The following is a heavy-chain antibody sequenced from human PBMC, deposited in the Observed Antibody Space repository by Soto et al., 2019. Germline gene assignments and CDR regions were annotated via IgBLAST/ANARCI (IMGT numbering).Heavy chain of an antibody. CDR3: ARGVPDSSRYYLGFDY. D-gene: IGHD3-22*01. V-gene: IGHV4-59*01. CDR2: IYYSGST. Sequence: SETLSLTCTVSGGSISSYYWSWIRQPPGKGLEWIGYIYYSGSTNYNPSLKSRVTISVDTSKNQFSLKLSSVTAADTAVYYCARGVPDSSRYYLGFDYWGQGTLVTVSS. J-gene: IGHJ4*02. CDR1: GGSISSYY.